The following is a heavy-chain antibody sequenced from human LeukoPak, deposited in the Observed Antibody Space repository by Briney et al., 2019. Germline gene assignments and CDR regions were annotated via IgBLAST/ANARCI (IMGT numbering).Heavy chain of an antibody. Sequence: GGSLKLSCAASGFTFSSYGMHGVRQAPGKGLGWVAVIWYDGSNKYYADSVKGRFTISRDNSKNTLYLQMNSLRAEDTAVYYCARSNSPDYWGQGTLVTVSS. D-gene: IGHD2-21*01. V-gene: IGHV3-33*01. CDR3: ARSNSPDY. J-gene: IGHJ4*02. CDR2: IWYDGSNK. CDR1: GFTFSSYG.